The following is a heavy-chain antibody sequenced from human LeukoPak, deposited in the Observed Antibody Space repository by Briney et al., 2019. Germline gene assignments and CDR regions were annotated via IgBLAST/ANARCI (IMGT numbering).Heavy chain of an antibody. CDR1: GFTFSDYY. CDR2: ISSGSSTI. D-gene: IGHD5-18*01. CDR3: ARGGDTAMAHFDY. Sequence: GGSLRLSCAASGFTFSDYYMSWIRQAPGKGLEWVSYISSGSSTIYYADSVKGRFTISRDNAKNSLYLQMNSLRAEDTAVYYCARGGDTAMAHFDYWGQGTLVTVSS. J-gene: IGHJ4*02. V-gene: IGHV3-11*01.